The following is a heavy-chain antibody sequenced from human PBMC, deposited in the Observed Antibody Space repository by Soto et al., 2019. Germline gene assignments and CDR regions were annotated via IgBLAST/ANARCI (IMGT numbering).Heavy chain of an antibody. CDR2: LYYRGST. CDR3: ARATYDFWSGCSFDP. Sequence: PSETLSLTCTVSGGSISSYYWSWIRQPPGKGLEWIGYLYYRGSTSYNPSLKSRVTISVDTSKNQFSLKLSSVTAADTAVYFCARATYDFWSGCSFDPWGQGTLVTVSS. V-gene: IGHV4-59*01. J-gene: IGHJ5*02. CDR1: GGSISSYY. D-gene: IGHD3-3*01.